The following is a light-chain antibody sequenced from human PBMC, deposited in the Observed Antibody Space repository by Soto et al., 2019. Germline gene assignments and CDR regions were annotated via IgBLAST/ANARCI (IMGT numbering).Light chain of an antibody. J-gene: IGLJ2*01. CDR1: SGYSNYK. CDR3: GADHGSGSTFV. Sequence: QSVLTQPPSASASLGASVTLTCTLSSGYSNYKVDWYQQRPGKGPRFVMRVGTGGIVGSKGDGIPDRFSVLGSGLNRYLTIKNIQEEDESDYHCGADHGSGSTFVFGVGTKLTVL. CDR2: VGTGGIVG. V-gene: IGLV9-49*01.